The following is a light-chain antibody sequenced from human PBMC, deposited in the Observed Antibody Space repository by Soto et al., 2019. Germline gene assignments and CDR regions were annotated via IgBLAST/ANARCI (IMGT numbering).Light chain of an antibody. V-gene: IGKV3-20*01. CDR2: GAS. CDR1: QSVSSNY. Sequence: EIVLTQSPGTLSLSPGERATLSCRASQSVSSNYLAWYQQKPGQAPRLLIYGASSRATGIPDRFSGSGSGTDFSLTISRLEPEDFAVYYCQQYGSSYPWTLGQGTKVDIK. CDR3: QQYGSSYPWT. J-gene: IGKJ1*01.